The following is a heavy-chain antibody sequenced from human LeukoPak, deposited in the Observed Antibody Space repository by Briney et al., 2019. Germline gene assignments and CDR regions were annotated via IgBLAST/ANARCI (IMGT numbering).Heavy chain of an antibody. CDR3: ARRELLWFGELLLSWFDP. D-gene: IGHD3-10*01. CDR2: INHSGST. J-gene: IGHJ5*02. CDR1: GGSFSGYY. V-gene: IGHV4-34*01. Sequence: PSETLSLTCAVYGGSFSGYYWSWIRQPPGKGLEWIGEINHSGSTNYNPSLKSRVTISVGTSKNQFSLKLSSVTAADTAVYYCARRELLWFGELLLSWFDPWGQGTLVTVSS.